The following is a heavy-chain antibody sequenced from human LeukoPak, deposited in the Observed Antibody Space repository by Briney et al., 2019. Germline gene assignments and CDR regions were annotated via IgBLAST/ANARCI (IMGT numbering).Heavy chain of an antibody. Sequence: GGSLRLSCAASGLTFSSHWMHWVRQAPGKGLEWVSAISGGGDITYYADSVKGRFTISRDNSEDTLFLQMHSLRPGDTAVYYCVREDTPATANYWGQGTLVTISS. CDR3: VREDTPATANY. V-gene: IGHV3-23*01. D-gene: IGHD2-21*02. J-gene: IGHJ4*02. CDR2: ISGGGDIT. CDR1: GLTFSSHW.